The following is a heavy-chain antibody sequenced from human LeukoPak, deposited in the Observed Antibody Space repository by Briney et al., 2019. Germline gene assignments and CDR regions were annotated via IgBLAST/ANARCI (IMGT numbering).Heavy chain of an antibody. J-gene: IGHJ4*02. Sequence: SETLSLTCAVYGGSFSSYYWSWIRQPPGKGLEWIGEINHSGSTNYNPSLKSRVTISVDTSKSQFSLKLSSVTAADTAVYYCARGIAVAGRSFDYWGQGTLVTVSS. V-gene: IGHV4-34*01. D-gene: IGHD6-19*01. CDR2: INHSGST. CDR1: GGSFSSYY. CDR3: ARGIAVAGRSFDY.